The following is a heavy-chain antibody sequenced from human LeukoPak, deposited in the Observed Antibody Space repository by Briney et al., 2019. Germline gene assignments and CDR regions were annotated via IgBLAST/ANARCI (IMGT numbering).Heavy chain of an antibody. Sequence: GGSLRLSGAASGFTFSSYSMNWVRQAPGKRLEWVSSISSSSSYIYYADSVKGRFTISRDNAKNSLYLQMNSLRAEDTAVYYCARAQYSSGWYGDAFDIWGQGTMVTVSS. D-gene: IGHD6-19*01. J-gene: IGHJ3*02. CDR2: ISSSSSYI. CDR1: GFTFSSYS. V-gene: IGHV3-21*01. CDR3: ARAQYSSGWYGDAFDI.